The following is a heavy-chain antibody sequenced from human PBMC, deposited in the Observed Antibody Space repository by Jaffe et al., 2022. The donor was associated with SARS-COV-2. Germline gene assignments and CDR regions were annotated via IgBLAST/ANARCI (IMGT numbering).Heavy chain of an antibody. J-gene: IGHJ5*02. Sequence: QVQLQQWGAGLLKPSETLSLTCAVYGGSFSGYYWSWIRQPPGKGLEWIGEINHSGSTNYNPSLKSRVTISVDTSKNQFSLKLSSVTAADTAVYYCARGAGGGILGLDPWGQGTLVTVSS. CDR3: ARGAGGGILGLDP. D-gene: IGHD3-16*01. CDR1: GGSFSGYY. CDR2: INHSGST. V-gene: IGHV4-34*01.